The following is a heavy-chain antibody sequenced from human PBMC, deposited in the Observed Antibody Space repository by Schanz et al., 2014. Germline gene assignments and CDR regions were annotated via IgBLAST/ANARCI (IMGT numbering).Heavy chain of an antibody. CDR2: IKHDGSVK. CDR1: GFTFSSYA. D-gene: IGHD3-10*01. J-gene: IGHJ3*02. Sequence: EVQLLESGGGLVQPGGSLRLSCAASGFTFSSYAMSWVRQAPGKGPEWVANIKHDGSVKDYVDSVEGRFTISRDNAKNSLFLQMNSLRAEDTAVYYCAKGRFGELSAFDIWGQGTMVTVSS. CDR3: AKGRFGELSAFDI. V-gene: IGHV3-7*05.